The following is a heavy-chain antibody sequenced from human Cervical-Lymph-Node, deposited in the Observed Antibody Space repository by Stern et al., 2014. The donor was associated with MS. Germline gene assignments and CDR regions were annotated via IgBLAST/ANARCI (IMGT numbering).Heavy chain of an antibody. Sequence: EVQLVESGGGVIQPGGSLRLSCTASGFTVSREYMPWVRQAPGKGLEWVSLITNVGSTFYTDSVKGRFTISRDDSKNTVYLHMTSLRAEDTAMYYCARDTSSPERSDWWGQGTLVTVSS. CDR3: ARDTSSPERSDW. D-gene: IGHD1-1*01. J-gene: IGHJ4*02. V-gene: IGHV3-53*01. CDR2: ITNVGST. CDR1: GFTVSREY.